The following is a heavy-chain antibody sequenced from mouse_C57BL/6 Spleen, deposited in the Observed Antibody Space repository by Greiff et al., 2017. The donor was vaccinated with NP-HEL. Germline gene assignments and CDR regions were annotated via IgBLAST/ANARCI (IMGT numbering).Heavy chain of an antibody. Sequence: QVQLQQSGAELVRPGASVKLSCKASGYTFTDYYINWVKQRPGQGLEWIARIYPGSGNTYYNEKFKGKATLTAEKSSSTAYMQLSSLTSEDSAVYFCALGDYDGFAYWGQGTLVTVSA. CDR3: ALGDYDGFAY. V-gene: IGHV1-76*01. D-gene: IGHD2-4*01. CDR1: GYTFTDYY. CDR2: IYPGSGNT. J-gene: IGHJ3*01.